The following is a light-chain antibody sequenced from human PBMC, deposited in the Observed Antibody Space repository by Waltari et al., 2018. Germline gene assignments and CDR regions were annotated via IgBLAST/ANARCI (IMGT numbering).Light chain of an antibody. CDR1: SSDIGSYDY. J-gene: IGLJ2*01. CDR3: SSFTSTNTLL. Sequence: QSALTQPASVSGSPGQSITISCTGTSSDIGSYDYVPWYQQHPGKAPKLIIYDVSERPSGVSNRFSGSKSGNTASLTISGLQAEDEADYYCSSFTSTNTLLFGGGTKLTVL. CDR2: DVS. V-gene: IGLV2-14*03.